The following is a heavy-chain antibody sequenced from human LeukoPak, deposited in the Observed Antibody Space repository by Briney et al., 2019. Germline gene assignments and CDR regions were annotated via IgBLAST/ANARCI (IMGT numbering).Heavy chain of an antibody. Sequence: PGTSLRLSCAASGFTFISYAIHWVRQAPGKGLEWVAVISFHGTDSFYADSVKGRFTISRDNAKNSLYLQMNSLRAEDTAVYYCARDPDYGDYVGIYYYYYMDVWGKGTTVTVSS. CDR3: ARDPDYGDYVGIYYYYYMDV. CDR2: ISFHGTDS. CDR1: GFTFISYA. D-gene: IGHD4-17*01. J-gene: IGHJ6*03. V-gene: IGHV3-30*04.